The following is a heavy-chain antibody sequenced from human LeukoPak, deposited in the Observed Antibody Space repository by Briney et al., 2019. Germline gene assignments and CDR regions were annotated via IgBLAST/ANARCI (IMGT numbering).Heavy chain of an antibody. CDR1: GGSISSCY. V-gene: IGHV4-59*08. D-gene: IGHD6-19*01. CDR2: IYYSGST. CDR3: ARLAAVAGIRTFDY. Sequence: PSETLSLTCTVSGGSISSCYWSWIRQPPGKGLEWIGYIYYSGSTNYNPSLKSRVTISVDTSKNQISLKLSSVTAADTAVYYCARLAAVAGIRTFDYWGQGTLVTVSS. J-gene: IGHJ4*02.